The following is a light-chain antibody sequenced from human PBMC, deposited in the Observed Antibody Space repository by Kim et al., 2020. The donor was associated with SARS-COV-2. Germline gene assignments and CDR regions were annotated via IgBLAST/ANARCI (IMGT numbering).Light chain of an antibody. CDR3: QSYDSSLNGYV. CDR2: RDS. V-gene: IGLV1-40*01. CDR1: SSNIGAVYA. Sequence: RVTISCTGGSSNIGAVYAVHWYQHLPGTAPKLLIYRDSYRPSGVPDRFSGSKSGTSASLAITGLQAEDEADYYCQSYDSSLNGYVFGTGTKVTVL. J-gene: IGLJ1*01.